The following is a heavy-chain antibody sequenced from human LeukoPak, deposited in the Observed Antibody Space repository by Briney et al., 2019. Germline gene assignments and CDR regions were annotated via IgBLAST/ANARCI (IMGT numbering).Heavy chain of an antibody. CDR3: AKPLYNSGWYGGGDY. CDR1: GFTFSSHG. J-gene: IGHJ4*02. CDR2: ISGSGGSS. Sequence: GGSLRLSCAASGFTFSSHGMSWVRQAPGKGLEWVSAISGSGGSSFYADSVKGRFTISRDNSKNTLYLQMNSLRAEDTAVYYCAKPLYNSGWYGGGDYWGQGTLVTVSS. D-gene: IGHD6-19*01. V-gene: IGHV3-23*01.